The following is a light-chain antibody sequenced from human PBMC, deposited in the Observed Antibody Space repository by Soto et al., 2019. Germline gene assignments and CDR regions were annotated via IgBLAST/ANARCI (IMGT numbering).Light chain of an antibody. Sequence: DIQMTQSPSSVSASVGDRVTITCRASQDIRTWLAWYQQRPGRAPKILIYAASSLHGGVPSRFSGSGSGTEFTLTIRSLQPEDFATYYCQQANSFPLTFGGGTKVEIK. CDR2: AAS. CDR3: QQANSFPLT. J-gene: IGKJ4*01. V-gene: IGKV1D-12*01. CDR1: QDIRTW.